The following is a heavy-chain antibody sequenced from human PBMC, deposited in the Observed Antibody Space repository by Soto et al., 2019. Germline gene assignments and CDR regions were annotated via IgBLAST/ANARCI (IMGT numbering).Heavy chain of an antibody. CDR1: GFSLTTSGVG. V-gene: IGHV2-5*01. CDR3: ARQDPAGLRAYYFDY. Sequence: ESGPTLVNPTQTLTLTCTFSGFSLTTSGVGVGWIRQPPGKALEWLAVIYWNDDKRYSPSLKSRLTITKDSSKNQVVLTVTNMDPVDTATYYCARQDPAGLRAYYFDYWGQGTQVTV. CDR2: IYWNDDK. J-gene: IGHJ4*02. D-gene: IGHD3-10*01.